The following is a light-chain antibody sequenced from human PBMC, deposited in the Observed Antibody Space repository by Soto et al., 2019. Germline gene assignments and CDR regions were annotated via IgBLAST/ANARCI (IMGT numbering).Light chain of an antibody. V-gene: IGKV3-15*01. CDR2: DAS. CDR3: QQYNNWPIT. Sequence: TQSPATLSMSPGHRSTLSCRASQSVSSNLAWYQQKPGQAPRLLIYDASTRATGIPARFSGSGSGTEFTLTISSLQSEDFAVYYCQQYNNWPITFGQGTRLEIK. J-gene: IGKJ5*01. CDR1: QSVSSN.